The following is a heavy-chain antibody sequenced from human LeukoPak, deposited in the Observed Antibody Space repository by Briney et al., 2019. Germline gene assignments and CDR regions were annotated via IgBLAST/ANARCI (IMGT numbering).Heavy chain of an antibody. CDR1: GGSFSGYY. Sequence: PSETLSLTCAVYGGSFSGYYWSWIRQPPGKGLEWIGEINHSGSTNYNPSLKSRVTISVDTSKNQFSLKLSSVTAADTAVYYCASLRADAFDIWGQGTMVTVSS. CDR2: INHSGST. V-gene: IGHV4-34*01. J-gene: IGHJ3*02. CDR3: ASLRADAFDI.